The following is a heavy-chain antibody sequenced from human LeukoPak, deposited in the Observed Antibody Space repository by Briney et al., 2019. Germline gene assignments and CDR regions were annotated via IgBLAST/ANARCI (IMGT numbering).Heavy chain of an antibody. CDR2: ISSSSSTI. V-gene: IGHV3-48*04. J-gene: IGHJ6*03. Sequence: PGGSLRLSCAASGFTFSSYSMNWVRQAPGKGLEWVSYISSSSSTIYYADSVKGRFTISRDNAKNSLYLQMNSLRAEDTAVYYCARGGAYYYMDVWGKGTTVTVSS. CDR1: GFTFSSYS. CDR3: ARGGAYYYMDV.